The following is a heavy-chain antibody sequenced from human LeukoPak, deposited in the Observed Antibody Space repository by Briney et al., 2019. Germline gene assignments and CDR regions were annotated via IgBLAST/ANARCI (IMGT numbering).Heavy chain of an antibody. J-gene: IGHJ6*02. CDR2: TWYDGSNK. V-gene: IGHV3-33*08. CDR3: ARGGHCSTTSCSNYDGMDV. D-gene: IGHD2-2*01. CDR1: GFTFSSYA. Sequence: AGGSLRLSCAASGFTFSSYAMHWVRQAPGKGLEWVAATWYDGSNKYYADSVKGRFTISRDNSKNTLFLQMNSLRAEDTAVYFCARGGHCSTTSCSNYDGMDVWGQGTMLTVSS.